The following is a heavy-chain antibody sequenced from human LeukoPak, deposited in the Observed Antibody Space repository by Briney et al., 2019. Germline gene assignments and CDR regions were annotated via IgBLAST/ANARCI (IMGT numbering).Heavy chain of an antibody. CDR2: INSDGSST. CDR3: AREKRSCYGH. Sequence: GGSLRLSCAASGFTFSSYWMHWVRQAPGEGLVWVSRINSDGSSTSYADSVKGRFTISRDNAKNTLYLQMNSLRAEDTAVYYCAREKRSCYGHWGQGTLVTVSS. J-gene: IGHJ4*02. D-gene: IGHD2-2*01. CDR1: GFTFSSYW. V-gene: IGHV3-74*01.